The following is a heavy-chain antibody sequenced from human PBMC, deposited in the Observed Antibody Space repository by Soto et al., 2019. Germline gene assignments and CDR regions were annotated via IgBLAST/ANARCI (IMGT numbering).Heavy chain of an antibody. Sequence: QVQLVPSGTEVKKPGSSVNVSCKASLYTFTSFGITWVRQAPGRGLEWMGWIGAYVGHTIYAQNLQGRVTMTTDTSTSTAYMELRSLTSDDTAVYYCARTYSGNNLADYWGQGTLVTVSS. V-gene: IGHV1-18*01. CDR2: IGAYVGHT. CDR1: LYTFTSFG. CDR3: ARTYSGNNLADY. D-gene: IGHD1-26*01. J-gene: IGHJ4*02.